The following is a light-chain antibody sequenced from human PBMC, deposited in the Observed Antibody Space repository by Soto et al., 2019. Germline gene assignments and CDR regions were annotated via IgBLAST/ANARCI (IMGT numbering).Light chain of an antibody. CDR3: QRYFSIPMFT. CDR1: QNALFSASNKNY. CDR2: WAS. V-gene: IGKV4-1*01. J-gene: IGKJ2*01. Sequence: DVVLTQSPDSLAMSLAETATITCKTSQNALFSASNKNYIAWYQRRPGQPLKLLFYWASTRAYGVPERFSGSGSGTDFTLTISNLQPDDAATYYCQRYFSIPMFTFAQGTKLQIK.